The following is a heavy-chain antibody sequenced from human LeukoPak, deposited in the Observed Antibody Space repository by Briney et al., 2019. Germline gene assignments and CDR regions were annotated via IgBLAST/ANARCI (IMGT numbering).Heavy chain of an antibody. CDR1: GGSFSGYY. V-gene: IGHV4-34*01. J-gene: IGHJ4*02. D-gene: IGHD3-10*01. Sequence: SEALSLTCAVYGGSFSGYYWSWIRQPPGKGLEWIGEINHSGSTNYNPSLKSRVTISVDTSKNQFSLKLSSVTAADTAVYYCARGLGDYWGQGTLVTVSS. CDR2: INHSGST. CDR3: ARGLGDY.